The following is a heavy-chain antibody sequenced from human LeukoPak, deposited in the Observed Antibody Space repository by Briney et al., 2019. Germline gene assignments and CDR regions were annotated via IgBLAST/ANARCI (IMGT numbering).Heavy chain of an antibody. V-gene: IGHV3-48*01. J-gene: IGHJ4*02. Sequence: PGGSLRLSCAVSGFTLNTYTMNWVRQAPGKGLEWISYIDSRSGAIYTADSVKGRFTISRDIAKNSLYLQMNSLRAEDTAVYYCASWAGAAAGFSGPLDYWGQGTLVTVSS. D-gene: IGHD6-13*01. CDR3: ASWAGAAAGFSGPLDY. CDR2: IDSRSGAI. CDR1: GFTLNTYT.